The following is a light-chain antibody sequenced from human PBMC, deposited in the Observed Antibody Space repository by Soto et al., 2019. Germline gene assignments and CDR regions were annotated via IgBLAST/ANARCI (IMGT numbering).Light chain of an antibody. CDR3: QTWGTGIQGV. CDR2: LNSDGSH. J-gene: IGLJ2*01. CDR1: SRHSSYA. V-gene: IGLV4-69*01. Sequence: QLVLTQSPSASASLGASGKLTCTLSSRHSSYAIAWHQQQPEKGPRYLMKLNSDGSHSKGDGIPDRFSGSSSGAERYLTIASLQSEDEADYYCQTWGTGIQGVFGGGTKLTVL.